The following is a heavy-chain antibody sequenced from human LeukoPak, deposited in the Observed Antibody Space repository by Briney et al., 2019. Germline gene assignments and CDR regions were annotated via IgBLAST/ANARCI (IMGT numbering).Heavy chain of an antibody. CDR3: AREGYCSSTSCYGPFDY. D-gene: IGHD2-2*01. J-gene: IGHJ4*02. Sequence: SVKVSCKASGGTFSSYAISWVRQAPGQGLEWMGGIIPIFGTANYAQKFQGRVTITADESTSTAYMELSSLGSEDTAVYYCAREGYCSSTSCYGPFDYWGQGTLVTVSS. CDR2: IIPIFGTA. V-gene: IGHV1-69*13. CDR1: GGTFSSYA.